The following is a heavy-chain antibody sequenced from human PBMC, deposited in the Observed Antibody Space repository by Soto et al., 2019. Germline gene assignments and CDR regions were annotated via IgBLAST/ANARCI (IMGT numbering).Heavy chain of an antibody. CDR2: IIPIFGTA. V-gene: IGHV1-69*01. Sequence: QVQLVQSGAEVKKPGSSVKVSCKASGGTFSSYAISWVRQAPGQGLEWMGGIIPIFGTANYAQKFQGRVTITAEESTRTAYMELSSLRSEDTAVYYCAGVPTYYDLWSGSYYFDYWGQGTLVTVAS. D-gene: IGHD3-3*01. CDR3: AGVPTYYDLWSGSYYFDY. J-gene: IGHJ4*02. CDR1: GGTFSSYA.